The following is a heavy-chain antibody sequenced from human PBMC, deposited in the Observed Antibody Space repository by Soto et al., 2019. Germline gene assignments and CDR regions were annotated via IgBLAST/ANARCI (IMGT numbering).Heavy chain of an antibody. CDR3: AKGTVRSTLQPYYFDY. D-gene: IGHD6-13*01. Sequence: HPGGSLRLSCAGSGFTFSSCAVSWVRRAPGKGLEWVSVISGSGASTFYADSVKGRFTISRHNFKNTLYLQMNSLTAEDTAVYYCAKGTVRSTLQPYYFDYWRQGTLVTVS. CDR1: GFTFSSCA. CDR2: ISGSGAST. V-gene: IGHV3-23*01. J-gene: IGHJ4*02.